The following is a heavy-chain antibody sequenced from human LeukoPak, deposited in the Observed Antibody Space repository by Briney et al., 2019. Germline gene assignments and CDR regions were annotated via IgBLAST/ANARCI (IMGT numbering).Heavy chain of an antibody. CDR3: ANRVGYCSSTSCYDY. D-gene: IGHD2-2*01. J-gene: IGHJ4*02. CDR2: IRYDGSNK. CDR1: GFTFSSYG. V-gene: IGHV3-30*02. Sequence: GGSLRLSCAASGFTFSSYGMHWVRQAPGKGLEWVAFIRYDGSNKYYADSVKGRFTISRDSSKNTLYLQMNSLRAEDTAVYYCANRVGYCSSTSCYDYWGQGTLVTVSS.